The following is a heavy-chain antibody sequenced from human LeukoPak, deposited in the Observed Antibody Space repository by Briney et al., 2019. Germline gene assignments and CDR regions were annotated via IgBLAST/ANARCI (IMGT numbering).Heavy chain of an antibody. Sequence: GASLQISCRASAYSFTSYWIGWVRQVPGKGLEWMAIIYPADSDARYSPSFQGQVTISADKSISTAYLQWSTLKASDTAMYYCARHLGDAFDIWGQGTMVTVSS. CDR1: AYSFTSYW. CDR2: IYPADSDA. V-gene: IGHV5-51*01. J-gene: IGHJ3*02. CDR3: ARHLGDAFDI.